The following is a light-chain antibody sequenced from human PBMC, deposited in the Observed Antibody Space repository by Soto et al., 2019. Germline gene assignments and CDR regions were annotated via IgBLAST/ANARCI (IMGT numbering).Light chain of an antibody. V-gene: IGKV3D-20*02. Sequence: EIVLTQSPGTLSLSPGERATLSCRASQSVSSSYLAWYQQKPGQAPRLLINDASRRATGIPDRFSGSGSGTDFTLTISSLEPEDFAVYYCQQRSNWPWTFGQGTKVDIK. J-gene: IGKJ1*01. CDR2: DAS. CDR1: QSVSSSY. CDR3: QQRSNWPWT.